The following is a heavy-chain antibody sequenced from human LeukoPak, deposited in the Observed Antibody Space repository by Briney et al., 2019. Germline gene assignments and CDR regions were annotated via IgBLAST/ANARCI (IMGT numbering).Heavy chain of an antibody. D-gene: IGHD3-10*01. CDR3: ARRGGLYGSGSYRFDP. V-gene: IGHV5-51*01. J-gene: IGHJ5*02. CDR1: GYSFTTYW. Sequence: GESLKISCKGSGYSFTTYWIGWVRQMPGKGLELMGIIYPGDSDTRYSPSFQGQVTISADKSISTAYLQWSSLKASDTAMYYCARRGGLYGSGSYRFDPWGQGTLVTVSS. CDR2: IYPGDSDT.